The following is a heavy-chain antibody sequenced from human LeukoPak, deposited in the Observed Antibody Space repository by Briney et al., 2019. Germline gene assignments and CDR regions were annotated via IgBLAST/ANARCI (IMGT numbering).Heavy chain of an antibody. Sequence: SETLSLTCAVYGGSFSGYYWSWIRQPPGKGLEWIGEINHSGSTNYNPSLKSRVTISVDTSKNQFSLKLSSVTAADTAVYYCARGLEVRGVIYYYYYMDVWGKGTTVTVSS. CDR2: INHSGST. CDR3: ARGLEVRGVIYYYYYMDV. V-gene: IGHV4-34*01. D-gene: IGHD3-10*01. J-gene: IGHJ6*03. CDR1: GGSFSGYY.